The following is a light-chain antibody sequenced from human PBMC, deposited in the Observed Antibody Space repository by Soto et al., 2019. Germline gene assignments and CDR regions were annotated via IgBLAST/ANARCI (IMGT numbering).Light chain of an antibody. J-gene: IGKJ1*01. V-gene: IGKV3-15*01. CDR2: AAS. Sequence: IVLTQSPATLSVSLGERATLACRASQSVSSSLAWYQQKPGQAPSLLFYAASTRATGIPARFSGSGSGTEFTLTISSLQSEDLAVYYCLQYNDWPLGTFGQGTKVELK. CDR3: LQYNDWPLGT. CDR1: QSVSSS.